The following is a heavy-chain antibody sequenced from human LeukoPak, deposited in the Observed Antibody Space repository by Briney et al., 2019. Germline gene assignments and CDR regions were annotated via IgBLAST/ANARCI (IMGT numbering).Heavy chain of an antibody. Sequence: PGGSLRLSCAASGFTFSSYAMHWVRQAPGKGLEYVSAISSNGGSTYHANSVKGRFTISRDNSKNTLYLQMGSLRAEDMAVYYCARGGLGTPHYMDVWGKGTTVTVSS. CDR2: ISSNGGST. CDR1: GFTFSSYA. CDR3: ARGGLGTPHYMDV. D-gene: IGHD1-1*01. V-gene: IGHV3-64*01. J-gene: IGHJ6*03.